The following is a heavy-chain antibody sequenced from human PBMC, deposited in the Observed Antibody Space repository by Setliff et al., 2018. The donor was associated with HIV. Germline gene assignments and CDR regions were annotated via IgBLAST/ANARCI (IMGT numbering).Heavy chain of an antibody. Sequence: GASVMVSCKASGGAFSSYALSWVRQAPGQGLEWMGGIIPIFGTANYAQKFQGRVTITTDESTSTAYMELSSLRSDDTAVYYCARHCNAGTCYFYIWGQGTMVTVSS. D-gene: IGHD2-15*01. CDR1: GGAFSSYA. J-gene: IGHJ3*02. V-gene: IGHV1-69*05. CDR2: IIPIFGTA. CDR3: ARHCNAGTCYFYI.